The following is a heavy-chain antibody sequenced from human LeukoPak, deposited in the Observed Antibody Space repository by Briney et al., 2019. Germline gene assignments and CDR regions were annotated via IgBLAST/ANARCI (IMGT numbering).Heavy chain of an antibody. V-gene: IGHV3-7*01. Sequence: GGSLRLSCAASGFTFSNFWMSWVRQAPGKGLEWVANINQDGSGKNYVDSVKGRFTISRDSAKNSLYLQMNSLRAEDTAVYYCARGAEGIAASDSNFDYWGQGMLVTVSS. CDR3: ARGAEGIAASDSNFDY. J-gene: IGHJ4*02. CDR1: GFTFSNFW. CDR2: INQDGSGK. D-gene: IGHD6-13*01.